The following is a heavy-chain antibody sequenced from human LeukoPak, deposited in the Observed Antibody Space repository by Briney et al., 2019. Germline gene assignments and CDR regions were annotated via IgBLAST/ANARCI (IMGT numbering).Heavy chain of an antibody. CDR1: GFTFSSYA. Sequence: GGSLRLSCAAPGFTFSSYAMHWVRQAPGKGLEYVSAIDGNGGSPYYANSVKGRFTISRDNSKNTLYLQMGSLSTEDTAVYYCARGHEYRGYGQDYWGQGTLVTVSS. CDR3: ARGHEYRGYGQDY. D-gene: IGHD5-12*01. CDR2: IDGNGGSP. J-gene: IGHJ4*02. V-gene: IGHV3-64*01.